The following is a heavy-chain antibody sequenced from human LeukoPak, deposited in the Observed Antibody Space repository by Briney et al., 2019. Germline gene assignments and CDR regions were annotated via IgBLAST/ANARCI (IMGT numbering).Heavy chain of an antibody. CDR1: GGSFSGYY. V-gene: IGHV4-34*01. CDR2: INHSGST. Sequence: PSETLSLTCAVYGGSFSGYYWSWIRQPPGKGLEWIGEINHSGSTNYNPSLKSRVTISVDTSKNQFSLKLSSVTAADTAVYYCAREPGYSSSSGIDYWGQGTLVTVSS. CDR3: AREPGYSSSSGIDY. J-gene: IGHJ4*02. D-gene: IGHD6-6*01.